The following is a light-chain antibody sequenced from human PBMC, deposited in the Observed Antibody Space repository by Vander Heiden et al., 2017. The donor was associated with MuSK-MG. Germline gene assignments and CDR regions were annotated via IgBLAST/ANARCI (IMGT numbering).Light chain of an antibody. V-gene: IGLV3-21*04. CDR3: QLWDSATDQAV. CDR2: CDR. CDR1: NIEAAS. J-gene: IGLJ2*01. Sequence: YVVTQPPSLSVAPGKTASITCGGDNIEAASVHWYQQRPGQAPVLIIYCDRDRPSGIPERFSGSNSGNTATLTISRVEAGDEADYYCQLWDSATDQAVFGGGTKLTVL.